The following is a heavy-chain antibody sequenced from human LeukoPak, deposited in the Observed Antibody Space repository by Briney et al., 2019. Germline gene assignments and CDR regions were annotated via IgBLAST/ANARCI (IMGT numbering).Heavy chain of an antibody. J-gene: IGHJ4*02. Sequence: ASVKVSCKASGYTITSYDINWVRQATGQGLEWMGWMNPNSGNTGYAQKFQGRVTMTRNTSISTAYMELSSLRSEDTAVYYCARGWGDNGYYDSSGYPDDYWGQGTLVTVSS. CDR2: MNPNSGNT. V-gene: IGHV1-8*01. CDR1: GYTITSYD. CDR3: ARGWGDNGYYDSSGYPDDY. D-gene: IGHD3-22*01.